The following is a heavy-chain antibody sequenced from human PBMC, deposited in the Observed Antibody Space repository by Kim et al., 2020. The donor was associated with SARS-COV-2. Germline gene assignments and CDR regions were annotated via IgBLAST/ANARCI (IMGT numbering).Heavy chain of an antibody. CDR1: GFTFSNYW. CDR3: AVNFDS. V-gene: IGHV3-7*01. Sequence: GGSLRLSCAASGFTFSNYWMDWVRQAPGKGLEWVANIKEDGSEKYYVDSVKGRFTIARDNAKNSLYFHMNSLRAEDTAVYYCAVNFDSWGQGTLVTVSS. J-gene: IGHJ4*02. CDR2: IKEDGSEK.